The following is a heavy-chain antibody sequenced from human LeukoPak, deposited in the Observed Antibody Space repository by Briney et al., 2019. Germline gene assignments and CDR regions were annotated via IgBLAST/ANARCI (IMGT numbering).Heavy chain of an antibody. CDR1: GYTFTGYY. V-gene: IGHV1-2*02. Sequence: ASVKVSCKASGYTFTGYYMHWVRQAPGQGLEWMGWINPNSGGTNYAQKFQGRVTMTRDTSISTAYMELSRLRSDDTAVYYCARDDRGLLWFGESFNYWGQGTLVTVSS. D-gene: IGHD3-10*01. CDR3: ARDDRGLLWFGESFNY. CDR2: INPNSGGT. J-gene: IGHJ4*02.